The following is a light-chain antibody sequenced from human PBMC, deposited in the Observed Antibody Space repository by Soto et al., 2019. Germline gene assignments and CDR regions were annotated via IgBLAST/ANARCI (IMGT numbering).Light chain of an antibody. V-gene: IGLV1-44*01. CDR2: SNY. CDR3: AAWDDSLNGYV. Sequence: QSVLTQPPSASGTPGQTVIISCSGSSSSVASNAVNWYHQLPGTALKLLIYSNYERPSGVPDRFSGSKSGTSASLTISGLQSEDAADYYCAAWDDSLNGYVFGSGTKV. J-gene: IGLJ1*01. CDR1: SSSVASNA.